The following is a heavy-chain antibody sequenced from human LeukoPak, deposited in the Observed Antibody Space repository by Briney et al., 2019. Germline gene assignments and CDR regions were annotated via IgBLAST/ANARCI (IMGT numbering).Heavy chain of an antibody. D-gene: IGHD3-22*01. CDR1: GFTFSFYG. V-gene: IGHV3-30*18. CDR3: AKDLSHYYDSSGLQNYFDY. Sequence: GGSLRLSCAASGFTFSFYGMHWVRQAPGKGLEWVAFISYDGSNKHYADSVKGRFTISRDNSKSTLYLQMNSLRAEDTAVYYCAKDLSHYYDSSGLQNYFDYWGQGTLVTVSS. J-gene: IGHJ4*02. CDR2: ISYDGSNK.